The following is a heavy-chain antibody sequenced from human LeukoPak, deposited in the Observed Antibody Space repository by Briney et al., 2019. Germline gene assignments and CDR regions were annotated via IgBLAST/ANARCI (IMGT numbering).Heavy chain of an antibody. CDR2: INPNSGGT. CDR1: GYTFTGYY. Sequence: ASVKVSCKASGYTFTGYYVHWVRQAPGQGLEWMGRINPNSGGTNYAQKFQGRVTMTRDTSISTAYMELSRLRSDDTAVYYCASSLCGWYCFDYWGQGTLVTVSS. CDR3: ASSLCGWYCFDY. D-gene: IGHD6-19*01. V-gene: IGHV1-2*06. J-gene: IGHJ4*02.